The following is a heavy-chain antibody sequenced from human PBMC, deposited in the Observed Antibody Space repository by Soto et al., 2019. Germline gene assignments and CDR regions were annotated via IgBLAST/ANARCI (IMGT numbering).Heavy chain of an antibody. V-gene: IGHV1-69*12. J-gene: IGHJ6*02. CDR1: GGTFSSSA. CDR3: ARDNDRLQLGGNYYYILDV. Sequence: QVQLVQSGAEMKEPGSSVKVSCKTSGGTFSSSAISWLRQAPGQGLEWMGGIIPLFRTPDYAQKFQCRGTIAAAESTSTAYMELSSLRSEDTAVYYCARDNDRLQLGGNYYYILDVWGQGTTITVSS. D-gene: IGHD4-4*01. CDR2: IIPLFRTP.